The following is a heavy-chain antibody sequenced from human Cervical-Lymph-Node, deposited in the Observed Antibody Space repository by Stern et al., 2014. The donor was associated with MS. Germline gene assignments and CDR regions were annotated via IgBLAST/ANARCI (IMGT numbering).Heavy chain of an antibody. CDR2: FDPEDGET. Sequence: QVQLVQSGAEVKKPGASVKVSCKVSGYTLTELSMHWVRQAPGKGLEWMGGFDPEDGETISAQKFQARVTMTKDTSTDTAYMELRSLRSEDTAVYYCATGPEYSSSNWFDPWGQGTLVTVSS. CDR3: ATGPEYSSSNWFDP. V-gene: IGHV1-24*01. D-gene: IGHD6-13*01. CDR1: GYTLTELS. J-gene: IGHJ5*02.